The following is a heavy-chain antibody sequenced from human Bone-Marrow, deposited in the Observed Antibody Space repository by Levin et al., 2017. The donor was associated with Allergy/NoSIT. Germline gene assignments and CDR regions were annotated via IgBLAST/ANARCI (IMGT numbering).Heavy chain of an antibody. Sequence: KISCKGSGGSFSTSAISWLRQAPGQRLEWMGGIIPVFGPANYAQKFQGRVTITADGSTSTAYMELSSLSSDDTALYYCARDSGGQGTLVTVSS. J-gene: IGHJ4*02. V-gene: IGHV1-69*01. CDR3: ARDS. CDR1: GGSFSTSA. CDR2: IIPVFGPA.